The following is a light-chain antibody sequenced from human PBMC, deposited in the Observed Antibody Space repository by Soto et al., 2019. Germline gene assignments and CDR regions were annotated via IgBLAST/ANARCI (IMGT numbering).Light chain of an antibody. V-gene: IGKV1-5*01. J-gene: IGKJ1*01. CDR2: AAS. Sequence: GDRVTIPCRASETISDYLNWYQHKPGTAPKLLIFAASSLQSGVPSRFSGGGSGTEFTLTISSLQPDDFATYYCQQYNSYSWTFGQGTKVDI. CDR1: ETISDY. CDR3: QQYNSYSWT.